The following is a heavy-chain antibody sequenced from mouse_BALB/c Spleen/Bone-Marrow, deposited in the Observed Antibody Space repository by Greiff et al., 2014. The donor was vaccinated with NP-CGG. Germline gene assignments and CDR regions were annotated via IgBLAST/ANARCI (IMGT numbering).Heavy chain of an antibody. Sequence: QVQLQQSGSVLVRPGASVKLSCKASGYTFTSSWMHWAKQRPGQGLEWIGDIHPNSGNTNYNEKLRGKATLTVDTSSNTAYVDLSSLTSEDSAVYYCARSYRFWYFDVWGAGTTVTVSS. CDR2: IHPNSGNT. J-gene: IGHJ1*01. CDR3: ARSYRFWYFDV. D-gene: IGHD2-14*01. CDR1: GYTFTSSW. V-gene: IGHV1S130*01.